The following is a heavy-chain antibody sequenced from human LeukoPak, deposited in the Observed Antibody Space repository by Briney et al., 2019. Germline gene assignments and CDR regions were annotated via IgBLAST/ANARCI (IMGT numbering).Heavy chain of an antibody. V-gene: IGHV4-39*01. CDR3: ARRARTGYFDY. CDR1: GGSISSSSYY. CDR2: IYYSGST. Sequence: SETLSLTCTVSGGSISSSSYYWGWIRQPPGKGLEWIGSIYYSGSTYYNPSLKSRVTISVDTSKNQFSLKLSSVTAADTAVYYCARRARTGYFDYWGQETLVTVSS. D-gene: IGHD1-14*01. J-gene: IGHJ4*02.